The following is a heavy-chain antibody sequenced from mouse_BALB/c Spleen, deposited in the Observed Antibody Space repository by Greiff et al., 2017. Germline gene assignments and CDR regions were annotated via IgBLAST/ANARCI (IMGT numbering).Heavy chain of an antibody. CDR1: GYTFTNYW. CDR2: IYPGGGYT. D-gene: IGHD2-4*01. J-gene: IGHJ3*01. CDR3: ARELRRGEIWFAY. V-gene: IGHV1-63*02. Sequence: VMLVESGAELVRPGTSVKISCKASGYTFTNYWLGWVKQRPGHGLEWIGDIYPGGGYTNYNEKFKGKATLTADTSSSTAYMQLSSLTSEDSAVYFCARELRRGEIWFAYWGQGTLVTVSA.